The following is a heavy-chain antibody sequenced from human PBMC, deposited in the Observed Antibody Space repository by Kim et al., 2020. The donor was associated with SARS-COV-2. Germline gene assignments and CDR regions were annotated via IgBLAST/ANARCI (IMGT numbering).Heavy chain of an antibody. V-gene: IGHV3-48*01. Sequence: SRSSSKIKLADSVKGRFTISRDNAKNSLYLQMNSLRAEDTAVYYCAARLDYWGQGTLVTVSS. CDR3: AARLDY. CDR2: SRSSSKI. J-gene: IGHJ4*02.